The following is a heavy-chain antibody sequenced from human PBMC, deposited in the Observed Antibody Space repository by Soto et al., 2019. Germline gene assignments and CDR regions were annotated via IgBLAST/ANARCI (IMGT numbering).Heavy chain of an antibody. J-gene: IGHJ4*02. V-gene: IGHV4-59*01. Sequence: QVQLQESGPGLVKPSETLSLTCTVSGGSISSYYWSWIRQPPGKGLEWIGYIYYSGSTNYNPSLKRRVTISVDTSKNQFSLKLSSVTAADTAVYYCARAGGYRVDFDYWGQGTLVTVSS. CDR3: ARAGGYRVDFDY. CDR1: GGSISSYY. CDR2: IYYSGST. D-gene: IGHD1-26*01.